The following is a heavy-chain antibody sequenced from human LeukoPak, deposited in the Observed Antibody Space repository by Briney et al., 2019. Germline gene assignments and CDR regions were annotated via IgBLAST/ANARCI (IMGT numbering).Heavy chain of an antibody. CDR1: GGTFSSYA. CDR2: IIPILGIA. Sequence: ASGKVSCKASGGTFSSYAISWVRQAPGQGLEWMGRIIPILGIANYAQKFQGRVTITADKSTSTAYMELSSLRSEDTAVYYCARGEEAYYYGSGTNFDYWGQGTLVTVSS. V-gene: IGHV1-69*04. J-gene: IGHJ4*02. D-gene: IGHD3-10*01. CDR3: ARGEEAYYYGSGTNFDY.